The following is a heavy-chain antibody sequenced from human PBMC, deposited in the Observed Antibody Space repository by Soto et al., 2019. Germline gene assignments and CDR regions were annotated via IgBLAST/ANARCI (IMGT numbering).Heavy chain of an antibody. D-gene: IGHD2-21*02. Sequence: QVQLVESGGGVVQPGRSLRLSCAASGFTFSSYGMHWVRQAPGKGLEWVAVISYDGSNKYYADSVKGRFTISRDNPKNTLYLQMNSLRAEDTAVYYCAKDTRYCGGDCYAYYYYYGMDVWGQGTTVTVSS. J-gene: IGHJ6*02. CDR3: AKDTRYCGGDCYAYYYYYGMDV. V-gene: IGHV3-30*18. CDR2: ISYDGSNK. CDR1: GFTFSSYG.